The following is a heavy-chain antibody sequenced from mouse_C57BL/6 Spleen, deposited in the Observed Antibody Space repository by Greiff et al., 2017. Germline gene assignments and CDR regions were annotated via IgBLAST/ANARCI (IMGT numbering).Heavy chain of an antibody. Sequence: QVQLKQSGPGLVQPSQSLSITCTVSGFSLTSYGVHWVRQSPGKGLEWLGVIWSGGSTDYYAAFISRMSISKDNSKSQVFFKMNSLQADDTAIYYCARNIYYGSSYVEDYWGQGTSVTVSS. J-gene: IGHJ4*01. V-gene: IGHV2-2*01. D-gene: IGHD1-1*01. CDR2: IWSGGST. CDR1: GFSLTSYG. CDR3: ARNIYYGSSYVEDY.